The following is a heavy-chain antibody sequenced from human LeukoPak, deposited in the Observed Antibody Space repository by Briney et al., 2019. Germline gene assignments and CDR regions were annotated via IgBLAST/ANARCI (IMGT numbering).Heavy chain of an antibody. Sequence: SETLSLTCTVSGDSINSLDLWSWVRQPPGKGLEWIGEMYLSGTTHSNPSVKSRVTISIDKSKNQFFLNLSSVTAADTAVYYCAGLVGRYSSGLYYYYFDYWGQGTLVTVPS. D-gene: IGHD3-22*01. CDR1: GDSINSLDL. J-gene: IGHJ4*02. V-gene: IGHV4-4*02. CDR3: AGLVGRYSSGLYYYYFDY. CDR2: MYLSGTT.